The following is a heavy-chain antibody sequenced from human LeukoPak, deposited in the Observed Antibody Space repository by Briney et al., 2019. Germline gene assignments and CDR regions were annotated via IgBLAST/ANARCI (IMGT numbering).Heavy chain of an antibody. Sequence: ASVKVSCKASGYTFTSYGISWVRQAPGQGLEWVGWISAYNGNTNYAQKLQGRVTMTTDTSTSTAYMELRSLRSDDTAVYYCARATVGYCSSTSCPEYFQHWGQGTLVTVSS. J-gene: IGHJ1*01. D-gene: IGHD2-2*01. V-gene: IGHV1-18*04. CDR2: ISAYNGNT. CDR1: GYTFTSYG. CDR3: ARATVGYCSSTSCPEYFQH.